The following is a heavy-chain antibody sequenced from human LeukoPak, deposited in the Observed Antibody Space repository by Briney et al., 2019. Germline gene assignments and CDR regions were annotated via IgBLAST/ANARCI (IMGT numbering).Heavy chain of an antibody. J-gene: IGHJ4*02. CDR1: GFTFSSYN. CDR3: ARDLRGRPYYFDY. CDR2: ISSSSSYI. Sequence: PGGSLRLSCAASGFTFSSYNMNWVRQAPGKGLEWVSSISSSSSYIYYADSVKGRFTISRDNAKNSLYLQMNSLRAEDTAVYYCARDLRGRPYYFDYWGQGTLVTVSS. V-gene: IGHV3-21*01. D-gene: IGHD3-10*01.